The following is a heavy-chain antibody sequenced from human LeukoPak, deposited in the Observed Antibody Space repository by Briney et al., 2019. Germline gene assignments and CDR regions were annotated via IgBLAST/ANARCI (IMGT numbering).Heavy chain of an antibody. Sequence: ASVKVSCKASGGTFSSYAISWVRQAPGQGLEWMGWISGNNGNTNYEQKLQGRVTMTTDTSTSTAYMEMRSLSADDTAVYYCARARGDSSSWYVLYWGQGTLVTVSS. CDR1: GGTFSSYA. D-gene: IGHD6-13*01. CDR3: ARARGDSSSWYVLY. V-gene: IGHV1-18*01. J-gene: IGHJ4*02. CDR2: ISGNNGNT.